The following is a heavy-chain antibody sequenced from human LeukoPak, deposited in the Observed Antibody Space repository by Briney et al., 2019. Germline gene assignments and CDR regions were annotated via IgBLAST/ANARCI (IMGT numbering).Heavy chain of an antibody. D-gene: IGHD5-18*01. CDR2: IIPIFGTA. J-gene: IGHJ4*02. V-gene: IGHV1-69*13. Sequence: GASVKVSCKASGGTFSSYAISWVRQAPGQGLERMGGIIPIFGTANYAQKFQGRVTITADESTSTAYMELSSLRSEDTAVYYCAGGYSYGAFDYWGQGTLVTVSS. CDR3: AGGYSYGAFDY. CDR1: GGTFSSYA.